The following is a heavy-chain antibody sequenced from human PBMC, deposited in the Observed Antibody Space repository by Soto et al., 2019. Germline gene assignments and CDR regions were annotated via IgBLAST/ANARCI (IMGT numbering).Heavy chain of an antibody. J-gene: IGHJ6*02. CDR3: TRFGDSGYSSSWFYYYGMDV. CDR1: GLTFGDYA. D-gene: IGHD6-13*01. CDR2: IRSKAYGGTT. Sequence: PGGSLRLSCTAPGLTFGDYAMSWFRQAPGKGLEWVGFIRSKAYGGTTEYAASVKGRFTISRDDSKSIAYLQMNSLKTEDTAVYYCTRFGDSGYSSSWFYYYGMDVWGQGTTVTVSS. V-gene: IGHV3-49*03.